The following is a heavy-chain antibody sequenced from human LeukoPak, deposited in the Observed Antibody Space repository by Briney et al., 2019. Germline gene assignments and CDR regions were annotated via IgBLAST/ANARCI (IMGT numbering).Heavy chain of an antibody. CDR1: GGTFSSYA. CDR3: ARDSSNTYGGNSPIY. Sequence: SVKGSCKASGGTFSSYAISWVRQAPGQGLEWMGRIIPILGIANYAQKFQGRVTITADKSTSTAYMELSSLRSEDTAVYYCARDSSNTYGGNSPIYWGQGTLVTVSS. V-gene: IGHV1-69*04. D-gene: IGHD4-23*01. J-gene: IGHJ4*02. CDR2: IIPILGIA.